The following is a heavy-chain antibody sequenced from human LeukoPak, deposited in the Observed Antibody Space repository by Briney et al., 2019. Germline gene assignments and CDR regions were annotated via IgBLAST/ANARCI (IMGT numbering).Heavy chain of an antibody. CDR1: GGSISSGGYY. CDR2: IYHSGST. CDR3: ARMYSSGWLVSYWFDP. Sequence: PSETLSLTCTVSGGSISSGGYYWSWIRQPPGKGLEWIGYIYHSGSTYYNPSLKSRVTISVDRSKNQFSLKLSSVTAADTAVYYCARMYSSGWLVSYWFDPWGQGTLVTVSS. V-gene: IGHV4-30-2*01. D-gene: IGHD6-19*01. J-gene: IGHJ5*02.